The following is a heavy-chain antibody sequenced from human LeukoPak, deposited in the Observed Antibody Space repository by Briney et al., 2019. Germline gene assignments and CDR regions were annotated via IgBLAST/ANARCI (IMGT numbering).Heavy chain of an antibody. J-gene: IGHJ5*02. CDR1: GFTFSTYG. Sequence: GGSLRLSCAASGFTFSTYGTHWVRQAPGKVLEWVAVLGSDGRTTYYADSVKGRFTISRDNSKNTLYLQMSSLRVEDTAVYYCARDRWPRGETTTIGPFDPWGQGTLVIVSS. CDR2: LGSDGRTT. V-gene: IGHV3-33*08. CDR3: ARDRWPRGETTTIGPFDP. D-gene: IGHD1-14*01.